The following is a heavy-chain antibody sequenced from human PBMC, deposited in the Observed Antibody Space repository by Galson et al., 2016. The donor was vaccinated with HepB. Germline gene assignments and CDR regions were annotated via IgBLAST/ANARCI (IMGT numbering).Heavy chain of an antibody. Sequence: SVKVSCKASGGTFISYAISWVRQAPGQGLEWMGGIIPIFGTANYAQKFQGRVTITADKSTSTAYMELSSLRSEDTAVYYCAGAMGFSYRHPAGYFQHWGQGTLVTVSS. CDR3: AGAMGFSYRHPAGYFQH. J-gene: IGHJ1*01. D-gene: IGHD5-18*01. CDR1: GGTFISYA. CDR2: IIPIFGTA. V-gene: IGHV1-69*06.